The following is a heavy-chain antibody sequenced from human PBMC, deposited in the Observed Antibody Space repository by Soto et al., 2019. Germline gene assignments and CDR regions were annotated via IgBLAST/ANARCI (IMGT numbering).Heavy chain of an antibody. D-gene: IGHD3-22*01. CDR1: GFSLSTSGVG. CDR3: AHSLIGYYYDSSGSNWFDP. J-gene: IGHJ5*02. V-gene: IGHV2-5*02. Sequence: QITLKESGPTLVKPTQTLTLTCTFSGFSLSTSGVGVGWIRQPPGKALEGLALIYWDVDKRYSPSLKSKRTITKDTSNTQVVLTMTNMDPVDTATYYCAHSLIGYYYDSSGSNWFDPWGQGTLVTVSS. CDR2: IYWDVDK.